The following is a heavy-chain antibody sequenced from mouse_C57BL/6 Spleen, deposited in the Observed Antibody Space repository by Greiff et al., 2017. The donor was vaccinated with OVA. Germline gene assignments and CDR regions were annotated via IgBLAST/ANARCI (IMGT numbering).Heavy chain of an antibody. V-gene: IGHV5-4*01. CDR1: GFTFSSYA. CDR3: ARDALAYYSNYEFAY. J-gene: IGHJ3*01. D-gene: IGHD2-5*01. CDR2: ISDGGSYT. Sequence: EVHLVESGGGIVKPGGSLKLSCAASGFTFSSYAMSWVRQTPEKRLEWVATISDGGSYTYYPDNVKGRFTISRDNAKNNLYLQMSHLKSEDTAMYYCARDALAYYSNYEFAYWGQGTLVTVSA.